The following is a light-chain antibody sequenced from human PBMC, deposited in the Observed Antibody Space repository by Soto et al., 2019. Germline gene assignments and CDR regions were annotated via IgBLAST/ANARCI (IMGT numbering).Light chain of an antibody. J-gene: IGKJ1*01. CDR3: QQYCCRPWT. CDR2: WAS. Sequence: DIVLTQSPDSLAVSLGERATINCKSSQSVLQNSNNKNYLAWYQQKPGQPPKLLIYWASTRESGVPDRFSGSGSGTDFTLTISSLQAEDVAVYYCQQYCCRPWTFGQGTKVEIK. CDR1: QSVLQNSNNKNY. V-gene: IGKV4-1*01.